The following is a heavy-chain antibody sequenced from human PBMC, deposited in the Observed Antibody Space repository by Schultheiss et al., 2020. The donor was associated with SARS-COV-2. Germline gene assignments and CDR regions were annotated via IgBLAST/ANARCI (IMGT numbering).Heavy chain of an antibody. CDR2: IWYDGSNK. CDR3: ARDSHYYDSSGFDY. J-gene: IGHJ4*02. CDR1: GFTFSSYG. V-gene: IGHV3-33*01. Sequence: GESLKISCAASGFTFSSYGMHWVRQAPGKGLEWVAVIWYDGSNKYYADSVKGRFTISRDNSKNTLYLQMNSLRAEDTAVYYCARDSHYYDSSGFDYWGQGTLVTVSS. D-gene: IGHD3-22*01.